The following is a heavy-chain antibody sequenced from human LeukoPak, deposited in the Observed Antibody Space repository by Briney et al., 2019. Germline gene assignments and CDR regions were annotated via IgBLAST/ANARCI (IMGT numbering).Heavy chain of an antibody. D-gene: IGHD6-6*01. CDR2: ISYDGSNK. J-gene: IGHJ4*02. CDR3: ARGPNSNWSGLDF. Sequence: GGSLRLSCAASGFTFSSYAMHWVRQAPGKGLEWVAVISYDGSNKYYADSVKGRFTISRDNAKNTLYLQVNNLRAEDTAVYYCARGPNSNWSGLDFWGQGTLLTVSS. CDR1: GFTFSSYA. V-gene: IGHV3-30-3*01.